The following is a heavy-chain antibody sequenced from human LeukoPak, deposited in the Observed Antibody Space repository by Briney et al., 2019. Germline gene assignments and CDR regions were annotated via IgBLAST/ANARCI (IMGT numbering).Heavy chain of an antibody. CDR2: ISYDGSNK. CDR1: GFTFSSYA. J-gene: IGHJ4*02. V-gene: IGHV3-30*01. CDR3: ARKLAGHYFDY. D-gene: IGHD6-19*01. Sequence: GGSLRLSCAASGFTFSSYAMHWVRQAPGKGLEWVAVISYDGSNKYYADSVKGRFTISRDNSKNTLYLQMNSLGAEDTAVYYCARKLAGHYFDYWGQGTLVTVSS.